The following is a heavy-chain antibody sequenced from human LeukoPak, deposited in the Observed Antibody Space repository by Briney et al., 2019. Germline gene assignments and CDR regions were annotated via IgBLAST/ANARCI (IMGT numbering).Heavy chain of an antibody. CDR3: AREVRVLLWFGESTGPYNWFDP. CDR2: ISYDGSNK. CDR1: GFTFSSYA. J-gene: IGHJ5*02. D-gene: IGHD3-10*01. Sequence: GGSLRLSCAASGFTFSSYAMHWIRQAPGKGLEWVAVISYDGSNKYYADSVKGRFTISRDNSKNTLYLQMNSLRAEDTAVYYCAREVRVLLWFGESTGPYNWFDPWGQGTLVTVSS. V-gene: IGHV3-30*04.